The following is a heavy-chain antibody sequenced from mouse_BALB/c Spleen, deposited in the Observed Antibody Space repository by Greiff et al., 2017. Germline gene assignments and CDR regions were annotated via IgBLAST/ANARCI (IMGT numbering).Heavy chain of an antibody. D-gene: IGHD2-1*01. Sequence: VQLVESGPGLVQPSQSLSITCTVSGFSLTSYGVHWVRQSPGKGLEWLGVIWSGGSTDYNAAFISRLSISKDNSKSQVFFKMNSLQANDTAIYYCARQGYYGNYWFAYWGQGTLVTVSA. CDR1: GFSLTSYG. J-gene: IGHJ3*01. CDR2: IWSGGST. CDR3: ARQGYYGNYWFAY. V-gene: IGHV2-2*02.